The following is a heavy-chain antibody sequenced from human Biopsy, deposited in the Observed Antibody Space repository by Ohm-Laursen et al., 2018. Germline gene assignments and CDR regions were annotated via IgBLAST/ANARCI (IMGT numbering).Heavy chain of an antibody. CDR3: ASRPNCGGDCSSGFDY. CDR1: GFTFNRSA. D-gene: IGHD2-21*02. J-gene: IGHJ4*02. Sequence: SVKVSCKASGFTFNRSAMQWVRQARGQRLEWIGWIVIGGGNTNYAQKFQERVTITRDMSTSTAYMELSSLRSEDTAVYYCASRPNCGGDCSSGFDYWGQGTLVTVSS. CDR2: IVIGGGNT. V-gene: IGHV1-58*02.